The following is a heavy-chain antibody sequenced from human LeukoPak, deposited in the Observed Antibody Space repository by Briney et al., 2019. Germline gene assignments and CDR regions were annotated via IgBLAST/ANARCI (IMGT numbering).Heavy chain of an antibody. J-gene: IGHJ4*02. D-gene: IGHD6-19*01. V-gene: IGHV3-30*18. CDR2: ISYDGSNK. Sequence: PGGSLRLSCAASGFTFSSYGMHWVRQAPGKGLEWVAVISYDGSNKYYADSVKGRFTISRDNSKNTLYLQMNSLRAEDTAVYYCAKDRVPNSSGWYGFDYWGQGTLVTVSS. CDR1: GFTFSSYG. CDR3: AKDRVPNSSGWYGFDY.